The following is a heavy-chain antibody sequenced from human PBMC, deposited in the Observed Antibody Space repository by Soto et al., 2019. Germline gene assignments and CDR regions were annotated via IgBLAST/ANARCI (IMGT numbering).Heavy chain of an antibody. CDR2: ISGSGGTT. Sequence: GGSLRLSCAASGFTFSNYAMSWVRQAPGKGLEWVSGISGSGGTTYYADSVKGRFTVSRDNAKNSLYLQMSSLRVEDTAVYFCARGGYCISPSCYNWFGPWGQGTLVTV. CDR3: ARGGYCISPSCYNWFGP. V-gene: IGHV3-23*01. J-gene: IGHJ5*02. D-gene: IGHD2-2*01. CDR1: GFTFSNYA.